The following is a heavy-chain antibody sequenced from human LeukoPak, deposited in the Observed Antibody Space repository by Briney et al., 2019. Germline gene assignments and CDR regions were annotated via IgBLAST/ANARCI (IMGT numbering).Heavy chain of an antibody. J-gene: IGHJ4*02. D-gene: IGHD3-10*01. Sequence: PSETLXXXCXXXGXXFXGYYWSWIRQPPGXGLEWIGEINHSGSTNYNPSLKSRVTISVDTSKNQFSLKLSSVTAADTAVYYCARGYRRWFRELYDYWGQGTLVTVSS. V-gene: IGHV4-34*01. CDR2: INHSGST. CDR1: GXXFXGYY. CDR3: ARGYRRWFRELYDY.